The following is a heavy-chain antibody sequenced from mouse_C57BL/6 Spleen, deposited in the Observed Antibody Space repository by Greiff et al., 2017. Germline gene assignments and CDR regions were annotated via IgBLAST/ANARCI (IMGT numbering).Heavy chain of an antibody. CDR1: GYTFTSYW. D-gene: IGHD2-2*01. Sequence: QVQLQQPGPELVKPGASVKLSCKASGYTFTSYWMHWVKQRPGQGLEWIGNINPSYGGTNYNEKFKSKATLTVDKSSSTAYMQLSSLTSEDSAVYDCARGYYGYDGGYYAIDYWGQGTSVTVSS. J-gene: IGHJ4*01. V-gene: IGHV1-53*01. CDR2: INPSYGGT. CDR3: ARGYYGYDGGYYAIDY.